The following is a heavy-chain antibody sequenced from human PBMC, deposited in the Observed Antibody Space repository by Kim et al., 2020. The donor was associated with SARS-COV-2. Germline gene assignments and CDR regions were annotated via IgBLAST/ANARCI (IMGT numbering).Heavy chain of an antibody. Sequence: SVKVSCKASGGTFSSYAISWVRQAPGQGLEWMGGIIPIFGTANYAQKFQGRVTITADESTSTAYMELSSLRSEDTAVYYCARVVLIAAAGVYYFDYWGQGTLVTVSS. D-gene: IGHD6-13*01. CDR3: ARVVLIAAAGVYYFDY. J-gene: IGHJ4*02. CDR2: IIPIFGTA. CDR1: GGTFSSYA. V-gene: IGHV1-69*13.